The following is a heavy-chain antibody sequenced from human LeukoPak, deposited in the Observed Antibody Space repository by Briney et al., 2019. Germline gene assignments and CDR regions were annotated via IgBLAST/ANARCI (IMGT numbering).Heavy chain of an antibody. D-gene: IGHD6-19*01. Sequence: GGSLRLSCAASGLTVSSNYMSWVRQAPGKGLECVSVIYSGGSTYYADSVKGRFTISRDNSGNTLYLRMNSLRAEDTAAYYCAVANPYTSGWYYFDYWGQGTLVTVSS. CDR1: GLTVSSNY. J-gene: IGHJ4*02. CDR3: AVANPYTSGWYYFDY. V-gene: IGHV3-53*01. CDR2: IYSGGST.